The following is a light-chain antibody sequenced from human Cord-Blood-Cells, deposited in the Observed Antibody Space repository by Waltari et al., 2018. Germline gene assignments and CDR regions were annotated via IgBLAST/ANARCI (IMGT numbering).Light chain of an antibody. CDR2: AGS. CDR1: SSDVGSYNL. CDR3: CSYAGSSTWV. J-gene: IGLJ3*02. Sequence: QSALTQPASVSGSPGQSITISCTGTSSDVGSYNLVSWYQQHPGKAPKLMIYAGSKRPSGVSNRFSGSKSVNTASLTFSGLQAEDEADYYCCSYAGSSTWVFDGGTKLTVL. V-gene: IGLV2-23*01.